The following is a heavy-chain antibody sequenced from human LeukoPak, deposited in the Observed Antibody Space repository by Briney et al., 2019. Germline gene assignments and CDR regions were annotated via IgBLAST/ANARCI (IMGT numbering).Heavy chain of an antibody. CDR1: GGSIRSSYYY. Sequence: SETLSLTCTVSGGSIRSSYYYWGWIRQPPGKGLEWIGSIYDSGSTYYNPSLKSRVTISVDRSKNQFSLKLSPVTAADTAVYYCARSQTTVVTPGSFDIWGQGTMVTVSS. V-gene: IGHV4-39*07. CDR2: IYDSGST. CDR3: ARSQTTVVTPGSFDI. J-gene: IGHJ3*02. D-gene: IGHD4-23*01.